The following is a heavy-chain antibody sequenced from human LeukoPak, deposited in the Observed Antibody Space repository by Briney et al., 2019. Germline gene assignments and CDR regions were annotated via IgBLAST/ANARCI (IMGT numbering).Heavy chain of an antibody. CDR2: ISSGGSLF. D-gene: IGHD2-15*01. J-gene: IGHJ4*02. CDR3: AREEAYCSGTSCFRFFDY. V-gene: IGHV3-48*03. CDR1: GLTFRNYE. Sequence: GWSLPLSCLASGLTFRNYEINWVRQAAGKGLDRVSCISSGGSLFYNADTVMGRSTMSRDHAKNSLYLQLSSLRAEDTAVYYCAREEAYCSGTSCFRFFDYWGQGTLVSVSS.